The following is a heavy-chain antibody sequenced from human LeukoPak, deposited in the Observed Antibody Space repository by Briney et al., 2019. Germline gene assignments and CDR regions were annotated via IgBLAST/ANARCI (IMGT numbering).Heavy chain of an antibody. D-gene: IGHD4-23*01. V-gene: IGHV3-30*02. CDR2: IRYDGSNK. J-gene: IGHJ4*02. CDR3: AKELRWSKKGDY. CDR1: GFTFSSYG. Sequence: GGSLRLSCAASGFTFSSYGMHWVRQAPGKGLEWVAFIRYDGSNKYYADSVKGRFTISRDNSKNTLYLQMNSLRAEDTAVYYRAKELRWSKKGDYWGQGTLVTVSS.